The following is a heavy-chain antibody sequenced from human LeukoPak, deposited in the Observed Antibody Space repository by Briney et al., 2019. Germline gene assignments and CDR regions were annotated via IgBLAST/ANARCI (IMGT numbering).Heavy chain of an antibody. CDR1: GFTFSDFW. CDR3: VRDPLARDGFNSLDY. V-gene: IGHV3-7*01. D-gene: IGHD5-24*01. CDR2: TNEAGGDK. J-gene: IGHJ4*02. Sequence: GGSLRLSCAASGFTFSDFWMSWVRQASAKGLACVASTNEAGGDKYYVDSVKGRFTMSRDNAKSSLYLQMNSLRAEVTAVYYCVRDPLARDGFNSLDYWGQGTLVTVSS.